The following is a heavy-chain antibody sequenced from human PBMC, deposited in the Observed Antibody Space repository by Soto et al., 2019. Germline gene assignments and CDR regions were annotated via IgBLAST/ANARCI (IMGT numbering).Heavy chain of an antibody. V-gene: IGHV3-30-3*01. D-gene: IGHD3-3*02. CDR2: ISGDGSNE. CDR3: ARHLSHLKSGWFDP. J-gene: IGHJ5*02. CDR1: GFTFINYA. Sequence: QEQLVESGGGVVQPGRSLRLSCAASGFTFINYAMHWVRQAPGKGLEWVALISGDGSNEYYADSVKGRFTISRDNSSNTLYQQMNSLRAEDTTLYYCARHLSHLKSGWFDPWGQGTLVTVSS.